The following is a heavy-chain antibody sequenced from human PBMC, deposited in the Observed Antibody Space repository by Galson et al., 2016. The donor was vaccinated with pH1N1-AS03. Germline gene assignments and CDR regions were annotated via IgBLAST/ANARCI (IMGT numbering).Heavy chain of an antibody. V-gene: IGHV4-39*01. CDR2: IYYTGST. J-gene: IGHJ5*02. D-gene: IGHD2-21*02. Sequence: PGKGLEWIGNIYYTGSTYYNPSLKSRVTVSIDTSKNQFSLKVSSVTAADTAVYYCARLVVLTALRDAWYFDPWGQGTLVTVSS. CDR3: ARLVVLTALRDAWYFDP.